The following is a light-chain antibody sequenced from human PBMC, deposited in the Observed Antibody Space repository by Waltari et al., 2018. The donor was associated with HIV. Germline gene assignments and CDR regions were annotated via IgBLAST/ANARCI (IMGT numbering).Light chain of an antibody. CDR3: SSYTSSNTQV. J-gene: IGLJ2*01. CDR1: SNDIGRYTY. CDR2: EVT. V-gene: IGLV2-14*01. Sequence: QSALTQPPSVSGSPGQSVTISCTGTSNDIGRYTYVSWYQQPPGKAPKLMIYEVTNRPSGVSTRFSGSKSGNTASLTVSGLQAEDEAHYYCSSYTSSNTQVFGGGTRLTVL.